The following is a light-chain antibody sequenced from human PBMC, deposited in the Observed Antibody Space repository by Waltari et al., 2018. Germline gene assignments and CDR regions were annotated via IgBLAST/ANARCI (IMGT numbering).Light chain of an antibody. CDR2: GNN. Sequence: QSGLPQPPSVSGAPGQRVTISCPGTRSNIGAGSAVNWYQVLPGKAPKLLIYGNNNRPAGVADRFSGSKSGTSASLAITGLQAEDEADYYCQSYDSSLRGSLFGGGTKLTVL. V-gene: IGLV1-40*01. CDR3: QSYDSSLRGSL. J-gene: IGLJ2*01. CDR1: RSNIGAGSA.